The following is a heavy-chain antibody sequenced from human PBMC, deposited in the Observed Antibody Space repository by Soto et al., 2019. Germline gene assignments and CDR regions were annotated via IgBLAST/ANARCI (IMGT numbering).Heavy chain of an antibody. Sequence: QVQLQESGPGLGKPSETLSLTCTVSGGSISSYYWSWIRQPPGKGLEWIGYIYYSGSTNYNPSLKSRVTISVDTSKNQFSLKLSSVTAADTAVYYCAREGLTGTIGLYYYYGMDVWGQGTTVTVSS. V-gene: IGHV4-59*01. D-gene: IGHD1-7*01. CDR1: GGSISSYY. CDR3: AREGLTGTIGLYYYYGMDV. J-gene: IGHJ6*02. CDR2: IYYSGST.